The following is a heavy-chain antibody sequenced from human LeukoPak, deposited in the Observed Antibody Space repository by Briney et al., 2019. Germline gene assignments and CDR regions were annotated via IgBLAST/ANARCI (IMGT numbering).Heavy chain of an antibody. Sequence: GGSLRLSCAASGFTVSSNYMSWVRQAPGKGLEWVSVIYSGGSTYYADSVKGRFTISRDNSKNTLYLQMNSLRAEDTAVYYCATLFPGYYYDSSGFFDYWGQGTLATVSS. J-gene: IGHJ4*02. CDR3: ATLFPGYYYDSSGFFDY. V-gene: IGHV3-66*04. CDR2: IYSGGST. D-gene: IGHD3-22*01. CDR1: GFTVSSNY.